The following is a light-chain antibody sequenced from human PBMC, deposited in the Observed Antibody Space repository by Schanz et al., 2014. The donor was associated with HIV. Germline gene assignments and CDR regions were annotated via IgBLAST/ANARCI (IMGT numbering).Light chain of an antibody. Sequence: DIQMTQSPSPLSASVGDRVTITCRASQSISSWLAWHQQKPGKAPKLLIYKASSLEGGVPSRFSGSGSGTDFSLTISSLQPEDFATYYCQHYHNYLWTFGQGTKVEIK. CDR3: QHYHNYLWT. CDR2: KAS. CDR1: QSISSW. J-gene: IGKJ1*01. V-gene: IGKV1-5*03.